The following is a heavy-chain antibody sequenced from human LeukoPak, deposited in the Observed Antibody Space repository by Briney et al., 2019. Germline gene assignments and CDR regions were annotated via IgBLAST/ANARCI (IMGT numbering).Heavy chain of an antibody. J-gene: IGHJ4*02. CDR2: ISWNSGSI. D-gene: IGHD3-22*01. V-gene: IGHV3-9*01. CDR3: ATNPKYYDSSGYGGL. CDR1: GFTFDDYA. Sequence: GGSLRLSCAASGFTFDDYAMHWVRQAPGKGLEWVSGISWNSGSIGYADSVKGRFTISRDNSKNTLYLQMNSLRAEDTAVYYCATNPKYYDSSGYGGLWGQGTLVTVSS.